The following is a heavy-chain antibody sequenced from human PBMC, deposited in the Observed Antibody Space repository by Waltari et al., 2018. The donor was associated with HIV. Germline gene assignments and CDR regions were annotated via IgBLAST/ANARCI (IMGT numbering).Heavy chain of an antibody. CDR2: INPSGGST. Sequence: QVQLVQSGAEVKKPGASVKVSCKASGYTFTSYYMHWVRQAPGQGLEWMGIINPSGGSTSYGQKFQGRVTMTRDTSTSTVYMELSSLRSEDTAVYYCARGVKGGGDYGASSFDYWGQGTLVTVSS. V-gene: IGHV1-46*01. D-gene: IGHD4-17*01. J-gene: IGHJ4*02. CDR3: ARGVKGGGDYGASSFDY. CDR1: GYTFTSYY.